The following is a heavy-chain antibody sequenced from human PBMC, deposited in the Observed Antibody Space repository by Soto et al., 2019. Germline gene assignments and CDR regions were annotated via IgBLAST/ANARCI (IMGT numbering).Heavy chain of an antibody. J-gene: IGHJ4*02. CDR2: ISSSSTYI. CDR1: GFTFSSYN. V-gene: IGHV3-21*01. Sequence: EVQLVESGGDLVKPGGSLSISCAASGFTFSSYNMNWVRQAPGKGLEWLSSISSSSTYIYYSHSVKGRFNISRVNARNSWYLNMTSPGGDETGVYDCARVSLRAPWLYWCPATVVT. D-gene: IGHD3-10*01. CDR3: ARVSLRAPWLY.